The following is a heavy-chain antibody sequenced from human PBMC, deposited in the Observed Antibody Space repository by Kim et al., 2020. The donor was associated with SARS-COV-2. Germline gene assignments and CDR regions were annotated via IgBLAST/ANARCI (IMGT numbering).Heavy chain of an antibody. V-gene: IGHV3-74*01. Sequence: DGSGTRYADPWKGRFTVARDNAENTLYLQMSSLRAEDTAVYYCVSGRLGYWGQGTLVTVSS. CDR2: DGSGT. J-gene: IGHJ4*02. D-gene: IGHD1-26*01. CDR3: VSGRLGY.